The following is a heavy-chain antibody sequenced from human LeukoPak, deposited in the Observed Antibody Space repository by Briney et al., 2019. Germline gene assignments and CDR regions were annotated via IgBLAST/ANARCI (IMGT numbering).Heavy chain of an antibody. CDR3: ARASQYYYDSSGYPLFDY. CDR2: INHSGST. CDR1: GGSFSGYY. J-gene: IGHJ4*02. Sequence: PSETLSLTCAVYGGSFSGYYWSWIRQPPGKGLEWIGEINHSGSTNYNPSLKSRVTISVDTSKNQFSLKLSSVTAADTAVYYCARASQYYYDSSGYPLFDYWGQGTLVTVSS. D-gene: IGHD3-22*01. V-gene: IGHV4-34*01.